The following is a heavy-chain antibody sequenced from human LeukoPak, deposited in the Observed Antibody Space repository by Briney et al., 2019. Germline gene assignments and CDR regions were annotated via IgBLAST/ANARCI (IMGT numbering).Heavy chain of an antibody. CDR2: IYHSGST. Sequence: PSETLSLTCAVSGYSISSGYYWDWIRQPPGKGLEWIVNIYHSGSTYYNPSLRSRVTISVDTSKNQFSLKLSSVTAADTAVYYCARQYWDDSKLDYWGQGTLITVSS. D-gene: IGHD3-22*01. V-gene: IGHV4-38-2*01. J-gene: IGHJ4*02. CDR1: GYSISSGYY. CDR3: ARQYWDDSKLDY.